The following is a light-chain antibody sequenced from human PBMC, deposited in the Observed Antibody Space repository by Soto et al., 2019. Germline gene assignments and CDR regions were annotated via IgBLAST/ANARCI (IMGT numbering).Light chain of an antibody. J-gene: IGLJ2*01. V-gene: IGLV1-44*01. CDR3: ALWDDSLNGWV. Sequence: QSAVTQPPSASGTPGQRVAISCSGGRSNIGRNTVNWYQQLPGTAPKLLIFCNNQRPSGVPDRFSGSKSDTSASLAISGLQSEDEGDYYCALWDDSLNGWVFGGGTKLTVL. CDR1: RSNIGRNT. CDR2: CNN.